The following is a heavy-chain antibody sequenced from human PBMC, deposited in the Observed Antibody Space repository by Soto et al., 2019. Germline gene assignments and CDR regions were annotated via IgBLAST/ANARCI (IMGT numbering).Heavy chain of an antibody. CDR1: GFPFSSYA. Sequence: GGSLRLSCAASGFPFSSYAMSWVRQTPEKGLEWVAGISGGGNDRYYADFVQGRFTFSRDNSRNILYLQMNSLRADDTAMYFCAWSIFMVAPDNEPFDYWGQGTLVTVSS. D-gene: IGHD3-10*01. CDR3: AWSIFMVAPDNEPFDY. V-gene: IGHV3-23*01. J-gene: IGHJ4*02. CDR2: ISGGGNDR.